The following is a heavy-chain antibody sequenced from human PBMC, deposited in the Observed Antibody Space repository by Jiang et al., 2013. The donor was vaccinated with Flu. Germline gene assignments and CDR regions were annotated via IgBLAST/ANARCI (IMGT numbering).Heavy chain of an antibody. V-gene: IGHV7-4-1*02. D-gene: IGHD3-10*01. Sequence: GAEVKKPGASVKVSCKASGFNFHNYAMNWVRQAPGQGLEWMGWISTNTGKSTYAQAFTGRFDFSLDTSVTTAYLQISSLKPEDTAVYFCASYTTRVKIIRGVPTLDGMDVWGQGTTVSVSS. CDR3: ASYTTRVKIIRGVPTLDGMDV. CDR2: ISTNTGKS. CDR1: GFNFHNYA. J-gene: IGHJ6*02.